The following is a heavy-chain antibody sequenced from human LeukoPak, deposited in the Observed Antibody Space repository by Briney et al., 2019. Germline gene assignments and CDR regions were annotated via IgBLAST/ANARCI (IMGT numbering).Heavy chain of an antibody. Sequence: GGSLRLSCAASGFTFSNYWMHWVRQAPGKGLVWVSRLSSDGRDPSYADSVKGRFTISRDNSKNTLYLQMNSLRIEDTAVYYCAKDLSVVGAHDSFDVWGQGTMVTVSS. CDR3: AKDLSVVGAHDSFDV. CDR1: GFTFSNYW. CDR2: LSSDGRDP. D-gene: IGHD1-26*01. V-gene: IGHV3-74*01. J-gene: IGHJ3*01.